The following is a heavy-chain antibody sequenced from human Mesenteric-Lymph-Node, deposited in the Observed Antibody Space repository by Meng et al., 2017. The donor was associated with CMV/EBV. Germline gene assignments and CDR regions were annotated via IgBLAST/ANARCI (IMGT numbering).Heavy chain of an antibody. CDR3: ARAPPLGYCSSTSCRSGGYFQH. J-gene: IGHJ1*01. CDR2: INHSGST. D-gene: IGHD2-2*01. CDR1: CSY. V-gene: IGHV4-34*01. Sequence: CSYWSWLRQPPGKGLEWIGEINHSGSTNYTPSLKSRVTISVDTSKNQFSLKLSSVTAADTAVYYCARAPPLGYCSSTSCRSGGYFQHWGQGTLVTVSS.